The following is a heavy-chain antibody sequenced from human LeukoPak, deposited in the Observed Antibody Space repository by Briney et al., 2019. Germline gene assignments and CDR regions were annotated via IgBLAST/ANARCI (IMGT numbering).Heavy chain of an antibody. D-gene: IGHD3-22*01. Sequence: SVKVSCKACGGTFSSYAISWVRQAPGPRREWMGRITTIFGPANSAQKFTGRVTITADKPTSTAYMELSSLTSQDPAVNSCANLPYWSYYDSSGYSPPWGQGTLVTVSS. CDR2: ITTIFGPA. V-gene: IGHV1-69*06. J-gene: IGHJ5*02. CDR3: ANLPYWSYYDSSGYSPP. CDR1: GGTFSSYA.